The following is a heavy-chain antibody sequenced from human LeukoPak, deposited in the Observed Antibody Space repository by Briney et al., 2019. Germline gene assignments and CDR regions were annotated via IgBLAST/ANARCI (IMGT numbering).Heavy chain of an antibody. J-gene: IGHJ4*02. D-gene: IGHD6-19*01. CDR1: GGSIDSYY. CDR2: IFYSAST. V-gene: IGHV4-59*01. CDR3: ARGRTSGGYPHFDS. Sequence: SETLSLTCIVSGGSIDSYYWTWLRQPPGKGLEWIAYIFYSASTNYSPSFKSRATITADTSKNQFSLNLRSVTAADMAVYYCARGRTSGGYPHFDSWGQGIQVTVSS.